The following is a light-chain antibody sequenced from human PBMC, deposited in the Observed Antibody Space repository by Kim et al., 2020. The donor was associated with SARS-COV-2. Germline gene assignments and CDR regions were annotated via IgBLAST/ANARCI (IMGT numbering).Light chain of an antibody. CDR2: GAS. CDR3: QQYGSSPVT. CDR1: QSVNRNY. V-gene: IGKV3-20*01. Sequence: EIMLTQSPGTLSLSPGERVTLSCRASQSVNRNYLAWYQHRPGQAPRLLIYGASNRATGIPDTFGGSGSGTDFTLTISRLEPEDFAVYYCQQYGSSPVTFGGGTKVDIK. J-gene: IGKJ4*01.